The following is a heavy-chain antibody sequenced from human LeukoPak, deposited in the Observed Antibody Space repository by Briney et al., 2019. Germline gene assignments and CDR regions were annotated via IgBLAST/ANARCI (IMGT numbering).Heavy chain of an antibody. J-gene: IGHJ4*02. CDR3: ARDFYGSGSPTPGY. CDR2: IYYSGST. CDR1: GGSVSSGSYY. D-gene: IGHD3-10*01. V-gene: IGHV4-61*01. Sequence: SETLSLTCTVSGGSVSSGSYYWSWIRQPPGKGLEWIGYIYYSGSTNYNPSLKSRVTISVDTSQNQFSLKLSSVTAADTAVYYCARDFYGSGSPTPGYWGQGTLVTVSP.